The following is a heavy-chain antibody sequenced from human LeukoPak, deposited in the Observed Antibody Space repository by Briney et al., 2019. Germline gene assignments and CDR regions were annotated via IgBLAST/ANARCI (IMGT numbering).Heavy chain of an antibody. Sequence: SETLSLTCTVSGGSISSGGYYWSWIRQHPGKGLEWIGYIYYSGSTYYNPSLKSRVTISVDTSKNQFSLKLSSATAADTAVYYCARAPFITMVRASDAFDIWGQGTMVTVSS. J-gene: IGHJ3*02. V-gene: IGHV4-31*03. D-gene: IGHD3-10*01. CDR3: ARAPFITMVRASDAFDI. CDR1: GGSISSGGYY. CDR2: IYYSGST.